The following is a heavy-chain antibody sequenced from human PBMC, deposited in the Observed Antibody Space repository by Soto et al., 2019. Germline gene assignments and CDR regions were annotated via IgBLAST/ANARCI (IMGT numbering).Heavy chain of an antibody. J-gene: IGHJ3*02. D-gene: IGHD6-25*01. CDR1: GYTFSSYY. CDR2: INPGTGAA. V-gene: IGHV1-46*01. CDR3: ARDHVAAADTYALDI. Sequence: ASVKVSCKASGYTFSSYYMHWVRQAPGQGLEWVGLINPGTGAATYAQKFQGRATMTSDTSTSTVYMELRSLTSEDTAVYYCARDHVAAADTYALDIWGQGTMVTVSS.